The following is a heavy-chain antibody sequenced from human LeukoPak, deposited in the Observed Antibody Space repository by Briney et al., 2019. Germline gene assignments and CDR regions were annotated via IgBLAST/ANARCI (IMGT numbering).Heavy chain of an antibody. V-gene: IGHV4-39*01. D-gene: IGHD3-22*01. CDR3: ATYYDSSGYYNWFDP. J-gene: IGHJ5*02. Sequence: SETLSLTCTVSGGSISSSSYYWGWIRQPPGKGLEWIGSIYYSGSTYYNPSLKSRDTISVDTSKNQFSLKLSSVTAADTAVYYCATYYDSSGYYNWFDPWGQGTLVTVSS. CDR1: GGSISSSSYY. CDR2: IYYSGST.